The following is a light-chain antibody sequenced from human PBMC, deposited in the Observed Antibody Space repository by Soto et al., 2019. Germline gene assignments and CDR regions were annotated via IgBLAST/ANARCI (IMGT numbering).Light chain of an antibody. CDR2: GVS. CDR1: QSVSSN. Sequence: EIVMTQSPDTLSVSPGERATLSCRASQSVSSNLAWYQQKPGQAPRLLIFGVSTRATGIPARFSGSGSGTEFTLTISSLQSEDFAVYHCQQYNNWPYTFGQGTTLEIK. J-gene: IGKJ2*01. V-gene: IGKV3-15*01. CDR3: QQYNNWPYT.